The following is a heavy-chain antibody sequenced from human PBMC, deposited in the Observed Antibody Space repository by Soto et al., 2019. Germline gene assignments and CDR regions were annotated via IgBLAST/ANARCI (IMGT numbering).Heavy chain of an antibody. Sequence: ASVKVSCKASGYTFSQYAIHWVRQAPGQRLEWMGWINGRNGDTKYSQKFQDRVTITKDTSASTAYMEVFSLTSEDTAVYFCAKDEDVWGQGTPVTVSS. CDR1: GYTFSQYA. V-gene: IGHV1-3*01. CDR2: INGRNGDT. J-gene: IGHJ6*02. CDR3: AKDEDV.